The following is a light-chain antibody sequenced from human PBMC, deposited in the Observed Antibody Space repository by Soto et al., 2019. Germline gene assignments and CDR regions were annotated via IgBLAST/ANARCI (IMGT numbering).Light chain of an antibody. CDR3: QHYDSARWT. CDR1: QSISSTY. CDR2: DAS. V-gene: IGKV3-20*01. J-gene: IGKJ1*01. Sequence: EIVVTQSPGTLSLSPWERATLSCRASQSISSTYLTWYHQKPGQAPRLLIYDASRRATGIPDRFSGSGSGTDVSLTISRLEPADFAVYYCQHYDSARWTFGLGTKVDI.